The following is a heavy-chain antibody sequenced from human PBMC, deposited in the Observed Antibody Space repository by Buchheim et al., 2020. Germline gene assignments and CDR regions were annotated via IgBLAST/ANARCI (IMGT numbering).Heavy chain of an antibody. CDR3: GRGAFYGAYEGGLTRSTPPGAFDI. CDR1: GFTFSSFG. V-gene: IGHV3-30*19. Sequence: QVQLVESGGRVVQPGRSLRLSCAASGFTFSSFGMHWVRQAPGKGLEWVSLISYDGNNKFFADSVKGRFTISRDNSKNTLSLQMNRLGPGDTALYYCGRGAFYGAYEGGLTRSTPPGAFDIWGQGT. D-gene: IGHD4-17*01. CDR2: ISYDGNNK. J-gene: IGHJ3*02.